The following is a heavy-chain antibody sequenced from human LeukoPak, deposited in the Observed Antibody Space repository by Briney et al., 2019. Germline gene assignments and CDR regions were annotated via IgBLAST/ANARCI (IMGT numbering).Heavy chain of an antibody. J-gene: IGHJ5*02. CDR1: GYTFTTQG. CDR3: ARSGDSKWFDP. D-gene: IGHD3-22*01. V-gene: IGHV1-18*01. Sequence: ASVKVSCKASGYTFTTQGIAWVRQAPGQGLERMGWINPYDGYTNYAQRLQARVTMTTDTSTNTAYMELRSLRSDDTAVYYCARSGDSKWFDPWGQGTLVTVSS. CDR2: INPYDGYT.